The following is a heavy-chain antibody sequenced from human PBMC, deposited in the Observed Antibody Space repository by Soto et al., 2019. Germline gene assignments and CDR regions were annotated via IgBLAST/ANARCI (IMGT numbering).Heavy chain of an antibody. V-gene: IGHV1-69*06. Sequence: QVVLLQSGAEVKEPGSSVRVSCEVSGSTFNNFAFSWVRQAPGHGPEWMGGIVVISNTADYSQRFQDRVTITADTSTNRLYMELGSLTFEDTAVYYCARAIKRWEVHYYFDYWGQGTLVTVSS. CDR2: IVVISNTA. CDR1: GSTFNNFA. J-gene: IGHJ4*02. CDR3: ARAIKRWEVHYYFDY. D-gene: IGHD1-26*01.